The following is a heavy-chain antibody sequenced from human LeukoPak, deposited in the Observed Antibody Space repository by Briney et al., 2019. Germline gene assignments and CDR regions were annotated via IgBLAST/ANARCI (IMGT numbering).Heavy chain of an antibody. Sequence: SETLSLTCTVSGGSISSHYWSWIRQPPGKGLEWIGYIYYSGSTNYNPSLKSRVTITVDTSKNQFSLKLSSVTAADTAVYYCARRRDGWFDPWGQGTLVTVSS. CDR2: IYYSGST. V-gene: IGHV4-59*11. D-gene: IGHD4-17*01. CDR1: GGSISSHY. J-gene: IGHJ5*02. CDR3: ARRRDGWFDP.